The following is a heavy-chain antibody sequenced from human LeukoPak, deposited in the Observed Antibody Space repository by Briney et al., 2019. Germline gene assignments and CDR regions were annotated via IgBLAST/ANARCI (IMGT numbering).Heavy chain of an antibody. V-gene: IGHV4-59*08. CDR2: ISYAGGT. CDR3: ARVGDTSGYFYYFDY. D-gene: IGHD3-22*01. Sequence: PSETLSLTCAVSGGSISGFYWSWVRQPPGKGLEWVGYISYAGGTTYNPSLKGRVSMSIDTSRNQFSLRLTSVTAADTALYYCARVGDTSGYFYYFDYWGQGTLVSVSS. J-gene: IGHJ4*02. CDR1: GGSISGFY.